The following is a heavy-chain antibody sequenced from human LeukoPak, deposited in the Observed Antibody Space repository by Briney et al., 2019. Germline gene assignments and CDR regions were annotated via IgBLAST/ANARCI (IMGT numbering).Heavy chain of an antibody. CDR3: ARGYSSPP. D-gene: IGHD6-19*01. CDR1: GITFSRFS. Sequence: GGSLRLSCAASGITFSRFSMNWVRQAPGKGLEWVSSISSSGSYIFYADSLKGRFTISRDNAKNSLYLQMNSLRAEDTAVYYCARGYSSPPWGQGTLVTVSS. J-gene: IGHJ5*02. V-gene: IGHV3-21*01. CDR2: ISSSGSYI.